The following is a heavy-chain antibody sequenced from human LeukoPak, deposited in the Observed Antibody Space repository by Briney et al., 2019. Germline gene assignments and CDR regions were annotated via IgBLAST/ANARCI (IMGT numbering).Heavy chain of an antibody. D-gene: IGHD3-16*02. CDR2: IIDYDGHA. J-gene: IGHJ5*02. CDR3: VREGIYLAFDL. CDR1: GYNFTTHG. V-gene: IGHV1-18*01. Sequence: ASVKVSCKASGYNFTTHGISWVRQAPGQGPEWMGWIIDYDGHARYSEKLKGRITLTTDRSTSTVYMELRSLTYDDTARYYCVREGIYLAFDLWGQGTLVSVSS.